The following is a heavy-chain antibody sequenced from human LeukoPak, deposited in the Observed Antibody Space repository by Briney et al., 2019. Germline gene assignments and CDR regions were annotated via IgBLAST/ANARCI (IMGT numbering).Heavy chain of an antibody. Sequence: GESLKISCKGSGYRFTNYWIGWVRQMPGKGLELMGIIYPDDSDTRYSPSFQGHVTISADKSISTAYLRWSSLKASDTAIYYCARGGFCTGTSCYLAWFDPWGQGTLVTVSS. V-gene: IGHV5-51*01. CDR1: GYRFTNYW. J-gene: IGHJ5*02. CDR3: ARGGFCTGTSCYLAWFDP. D-gene: IGHD2-2*01. CDR2: IYPDDSDT.